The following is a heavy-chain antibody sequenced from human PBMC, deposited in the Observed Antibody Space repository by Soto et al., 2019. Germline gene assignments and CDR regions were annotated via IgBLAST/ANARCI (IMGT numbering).Heavy chain of an antibody. J-gene: IGHJ3*02. CDR1: GGSISSYY. D-gene: IGHD3-3*01. CDR3: ARGLDYAFWSGRSDAYDI. CDR2: IYYSGST. Sequence: SETLSLTCTVSGGSISSYYWSWIRQPPGKGLEWIGYIYYSGSTNYNPSLKSRVTISVDTSKNQFSLKLSSVTAADTAVYYCARGLDYAFWSGRSDAYDIWGQGTMVTVSS. V-gene: IGHV4-59*01.